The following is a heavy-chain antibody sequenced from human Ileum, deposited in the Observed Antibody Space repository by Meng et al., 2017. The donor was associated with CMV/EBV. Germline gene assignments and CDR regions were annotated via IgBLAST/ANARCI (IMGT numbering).Heavy chain of an antibody. CDR2: IIPIFDTA. Sequence: CEACGGTFRSYAVSWVRQAPGQGLEWMGGIIPIFDTANYAQKFQGRVTITTDESTSTAYMELSSLGSDDTAVYYCARGETAMVDNFDYWGQGTLVTVSS. J-gene: IGHJ4*02. D-gene: IGHD5-18*01. V-gene: IGHV1-69*05. CDR3: ARGETAMVDNFDY. CDR1: GGTFRSYA.